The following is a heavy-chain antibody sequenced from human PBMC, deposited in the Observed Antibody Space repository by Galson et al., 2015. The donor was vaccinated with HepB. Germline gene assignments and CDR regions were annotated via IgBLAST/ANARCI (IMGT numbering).Heavy chain of an antibody. Sequence: SLRLSCAASGFTFSIYGMHWVRQAPGKGLEWVGVISFNGSEKYYADSAKGRFTISRDNSKNSVYLQLNSLRPEDTAVFYCAKDGGARSRGGMDVWGQGTTVIVSS. CDR3: AKDGGARSRGGMDV. J-gene: IGHJ6*02. D-gene: IGHD3-16*01. CDR2: ISFNGSEK. CDR1: GFTFSIYG. V-gene: IGHV3-30*18.